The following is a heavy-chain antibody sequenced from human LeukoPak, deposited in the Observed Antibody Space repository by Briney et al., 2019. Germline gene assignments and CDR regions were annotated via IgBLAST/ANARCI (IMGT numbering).Heavy chain of an antibody. Sequence: GGALRLSCAASGFTFSSYAMNWVRQAPGKGLEWVSSISSSTSYIYYADSVKGRFTISRDNAKNSLYLQMNSLRAEDTAVYYCARAWATDFDYWGQGTLVTVSS. D-gene: IGHD7-27*01. V-gene: IGHV3-21*01. CDR1: GFTFSSYA. CDR2: ISSSTSYI. CDR3: ARAWATDFDY. J-gene: IGHJ4*02.